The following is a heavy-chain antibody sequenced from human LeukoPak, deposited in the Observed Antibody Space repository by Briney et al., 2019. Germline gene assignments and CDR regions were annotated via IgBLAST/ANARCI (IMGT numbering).Heavy chain of an antibody. Sequence: SETLSLTCAVSGYSISSGYYWGGIRPPPGKGLEWIGNIYHSGSTYYNPSLKSRVTISVDTSKNQFSLKLSSVTAADTAVYYCARHSAGKDYYYYMDVWGKGTTVTVSS. D-gene: IGHD1-26*01. J-gene: IGHJ6*03. CDR1: GYSISSGYY. V-gene: IGHV4-38-2*01. CDR3: ARHSAGKDYYYYMDV. CDR2: IYHSGST.